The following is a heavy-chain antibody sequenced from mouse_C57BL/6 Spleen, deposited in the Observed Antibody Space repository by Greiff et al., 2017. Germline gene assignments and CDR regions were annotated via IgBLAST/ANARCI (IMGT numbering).Heavy chain of an antibody. V-gene: IGHV1-74*01. Sequence: VQLQQPGAELVKPGASVKVSCKASGYTFTSYWMHWVKKRPGQGLEWIGRIHPSDSDTNYNQKFKGKATLTVDKSSSTAYMPLSSLTSEDSAVYYCAMDNYVVWFAYWGQGTLVTVSA. D-gene: IGHD1-3*01. CDR2: IHPSDSDT. CDR1: GYTFTSYW. CDR3: AMDNYVVWFAY. J-gene: IGHJ3*01.